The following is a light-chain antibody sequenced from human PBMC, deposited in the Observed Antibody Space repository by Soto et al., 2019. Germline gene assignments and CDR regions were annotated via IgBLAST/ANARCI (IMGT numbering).Light chain of an antibody. V-gene: IGKV3-11*01. Sequence: EIVIKQSPATLSLSPGERAALSCRASQSVSSSYLAWYQQKPGQAPRLLIYDASNRATGIPARFSGSGSGTDFTLTITSLEPEDFAVYFCQQRGNWPSVTFGGGTKV. CDR1: QSVSSSY. CDR2: DAS. J-gene: IGKJ4*01. CDR3: QQRGNWPSVT.